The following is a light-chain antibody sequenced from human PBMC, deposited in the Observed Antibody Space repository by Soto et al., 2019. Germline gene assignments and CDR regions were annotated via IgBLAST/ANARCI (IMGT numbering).Light chain of an antibody. CDR1: QTVSNN. V-gene: IGKV3-15*01. CDR3: QQYHKWPPFT. Sequence: EIVMTQSPATLSMSPGERVSISCRASQTVSNNLAWYQQKPGQAPGLLIYGASTRAIGVAARFSGSGSGTEFTLTITSLQSEDFAVYYCQQYHKWPPFTFGGGTVVEIK. J-gene: IGKJ4*01. CDR2: GAS.